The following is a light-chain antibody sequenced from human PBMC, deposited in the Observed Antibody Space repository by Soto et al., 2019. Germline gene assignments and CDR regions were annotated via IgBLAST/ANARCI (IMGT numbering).Light chain of an antibody. CDR3: QQYNNWPPT. CDR2: GAS. J-gene: IGKJ5*01. Sequence: EIVLTQSPGTLSLSPGEEATLSCRASQSVDSNYLAWYQQKPGQAPRLLIYGASTRAIGIPARFSGSGSGTEFTLTISSLQSEDFAVHYCQQYNNWPPTFGQGTRLGL. CDR1: QSVDSNY. V-gene: IGKV3-15*01.